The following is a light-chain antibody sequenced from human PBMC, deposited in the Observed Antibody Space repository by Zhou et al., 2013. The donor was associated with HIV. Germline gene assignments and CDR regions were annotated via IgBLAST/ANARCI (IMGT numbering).Light chain of an antibody. J-gene: IGKJ4*01. Sequence: EIVLTQSPGTLSLSPGQRATLSCRASQSVSNDYVAWYQQKPGRAPRLLIYGTSVRATGIPDRFSGSGSGTDFTLNISGLEADDFAVYFCQQYGGSPLTFGRGTKGGD. CDR2: GTS. CDR3: QQYGGSPLT. V-gene: IGKV3-20*01. CDR1: QSVSNDY.